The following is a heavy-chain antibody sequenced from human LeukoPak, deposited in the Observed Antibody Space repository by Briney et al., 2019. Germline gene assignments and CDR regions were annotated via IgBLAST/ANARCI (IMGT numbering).Heavy chain of an antibody. J-gene: IGHJ4*02. D-gene: IGHD3-22*01. CDR3: TTDPPNYYDSSGSDY. CDR2: IKSKTDGGTT. CDR1: GFTFSNAW. Sequence: GGSLRLSCAASGFTFSNAWMSWVRQAPGKGLEWVGRIKSKTDGGTTDYAAPVKGRFAISRDDSKNTLYLQMNSLKTEDTAVYYCTTDPPNYYDSSGSDYWGQGTLVTVSS. V-gene: IGHV3-15*01.